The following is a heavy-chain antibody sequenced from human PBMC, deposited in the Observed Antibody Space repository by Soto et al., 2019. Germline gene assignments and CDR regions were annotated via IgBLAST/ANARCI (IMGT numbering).Heavy chain of an antibody. CDR1: GFTFSSYA. Sequence: QVQLVESGGGVVQPGRSLRLSCAASGFTFSSYAMHWVRQAPGKGLEWVAVISYDGSNKYYADSVKGRFTISRDNSKNTLYLQMNSLRAEDTAVYYCARAQGAAATIIYYYYGMDVWGQGTTVTVSS. CDR2: ISYDGSNK. CDR3: ARAQGAAATIIYYYYGMDV. D-gene: IGHD2-15*01. J-gene: IGHJ6*02. V-gene: IGHV3-30-3*01.